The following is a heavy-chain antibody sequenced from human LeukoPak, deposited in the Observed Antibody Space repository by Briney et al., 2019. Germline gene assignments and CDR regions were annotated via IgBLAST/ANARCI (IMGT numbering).Heavy chain of an antibody. V-gene: IGHV3-30*02. D-gene: IGHD3-22*01. J-gene: IGHJ4*02. CDR1: GFTFSSYG. CDR2: IRYDGSNK. Sequence: GGSLRLSCAASGFTFSSYGMHWVRQAPGKVLEWVAFIRYDGSNKYYADSVKGRFTISRDNSKNTLYLQMNSLRAEDTAVYYCAKSHGYYDSSPIDYWGQGTLVTVSS. CDR3: AKSHGYYDSSPIDY.